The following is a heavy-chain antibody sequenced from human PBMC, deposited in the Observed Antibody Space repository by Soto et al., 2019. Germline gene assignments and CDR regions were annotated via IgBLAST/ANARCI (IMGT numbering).Heavy chain of an antibody. D-gene: IGHD3-3*01. Sequence: EVQLVESGGGLVQPGGSLRLSCTASGLTFSSYGMHWVRQAPGKGLEYVSGINSNGGSTYYANSVKGRFTVSRDNSKNTLHHQVGSLRYVDMAVYYCARESGISEGCFVPWCPGIRVTVAS. CDR1: GLTFSSYG. V-gene: IGHV3-64*01. CDR3: ARESGISEGCFVP. J-gene: IGHJ5*02. CDR2: INSNGGST.